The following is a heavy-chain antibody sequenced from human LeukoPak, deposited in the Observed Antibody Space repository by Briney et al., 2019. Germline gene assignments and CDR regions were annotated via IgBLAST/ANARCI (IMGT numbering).Heavy chain of an antibody. Sequence: GASVKVSCKVSGYTLTELSMHWVRQAPGQGLEWMGIINPSGGSTSYAQKFQGRVTMTRDMSTSTVYMELSSLRSEDTAVYYCACWNDESYFDYWGQGTLVTVSS. CDR3: ACWNDESYFDY. J-gene: IGHJ4*02. CDR1: GYTLTELS. D-gene: IGHD1-1*01. V-gene: IGHV1-46*03. CDR2: INPSGGST.